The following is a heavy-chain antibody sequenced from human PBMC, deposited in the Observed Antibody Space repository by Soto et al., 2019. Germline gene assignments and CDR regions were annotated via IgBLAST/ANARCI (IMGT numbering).Heavy chain of an antibody. V-gene: IGHV2-5*02. Sequence: QITLKESGPTLVKPTQTLTLTCTISGFSLSTSGVGVGWIRQPPGKALDWLALIYWDGDKRYSPSLKCRPTITKDTSKNQVVLTLTIVAPVNPAPYYCVRLLWFGELTWGQGTLVNVSS. CDR2: IYWDGDK. D-gene: IGHD3-10*01. CDR3: VRLLWFGELT. CDR1: GFSLSTSGVG. J-gene: IGHJ4*02.